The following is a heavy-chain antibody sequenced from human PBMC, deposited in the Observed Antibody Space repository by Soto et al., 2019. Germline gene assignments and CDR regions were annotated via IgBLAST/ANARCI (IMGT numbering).Heavy chain of an antibody. J-gene: IGHJ4*02. V-gene: IGHV1-18*01. Sequence: ASVKVSCKASGYTFTSYGISWVRQAPGQGLEWMGWISAYNGNTNYAQKLQGRVTMTTDTSTSTAYMELRSLRSDDTAVYYCACSSWFGELLYPFDYWGQGTLVTVSS. CDR1: GYTFTSYG. D-gene: IGHD3-10*01. CDR2: ISAYNGNT. CDR3: ACSSWFGELLYPFDY.